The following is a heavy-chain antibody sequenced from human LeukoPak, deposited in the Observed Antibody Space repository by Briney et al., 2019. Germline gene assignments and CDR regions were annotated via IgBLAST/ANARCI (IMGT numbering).Heavy chain of an antibody. D-gene: IGHD3-22*01. CDR1: GYTFIDYY. CDR3: ARGVLAGYDSSGYRFYNRFDP. J-gene: IGHJ5*02. CDR2: INPNSGGT. V-gene: IGHV1-2*02. Sequence: ASVKVSCKAPGYTFIDYYMHWVRQAPGQGLEWMGWINPNSGGTNYQGRVTMTRDTSISTAYMELSRLTSDDTAVYYCARGVLAGYDSSGYRFYNRFDPWGQGTLVTVSS.